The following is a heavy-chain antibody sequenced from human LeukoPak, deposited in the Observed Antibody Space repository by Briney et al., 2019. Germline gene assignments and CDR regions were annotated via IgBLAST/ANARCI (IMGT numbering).Heavy chain of an antibody. D-gene: IGHD6-13*01. CDR2: ISSSGSTI. CDR1: GFTFNNAW. CDR3: AKEKAAGLVG. J-gene: IGHJ4*02. Sequence: PGGSLRLSCAASGFTFNNAWMTWIRQAPGKGLEWVSYISSSGSTIYYADSVKGRFTISRDNAKNSLYLQMNSLRAEDTALYYCAKEKAAGLVGWGQGTLVTVSS. V-gene: IGHV3-11*01.